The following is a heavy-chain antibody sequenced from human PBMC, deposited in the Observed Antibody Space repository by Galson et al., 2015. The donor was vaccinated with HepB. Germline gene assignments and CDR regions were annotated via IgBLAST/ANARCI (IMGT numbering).Heavy chain of an antibody. CDR2: IRSKSNDYAT. Sequence: SLRLSCAASGFTFSGSAMHWVRQASGKGLEWVGRIRSKSNDYATTYAASVNGRFTISRDDSKNTAYLQMNSLKSEDTAMYYCARGGPYFGVVIILFDYWGQGTLVTVSS. J-gene: IGHJ4*02. CDR1: GFTFSGSA. V-gene: IGHV3-73*01. CDR3: ARGGPYFGVVIILFDY. D-gene: IGHD3-3*01.